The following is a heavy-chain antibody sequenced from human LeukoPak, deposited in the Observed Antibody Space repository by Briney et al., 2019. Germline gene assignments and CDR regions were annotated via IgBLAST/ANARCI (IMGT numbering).Heavy chain of an antibody. CDR1: GFTFSSYG. D-gene: IGHD5-18*01. Sequence: GRSLRLSCAASGFTFSSYGMHWVRQAPGKGLEWVAVIWYDESNKYYADSVKGRFTISRDNSKNTLYLQMNSLRAEDTAVYYCARDFYGGGYSYGSYYYYGMDVWGKGTTVTVSS. CDR2: IWYDESNK. CDR3: ARDFYGGGYSYGSYYYYGMDV. V-gene: IGHV3-33*01. J-gene: IGHJ6*04.